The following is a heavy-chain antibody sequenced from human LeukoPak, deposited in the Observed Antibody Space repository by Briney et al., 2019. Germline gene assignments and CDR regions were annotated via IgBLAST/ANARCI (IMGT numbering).Heavy chain of an antibody. D-gene: IGHD3-22*01. CDR3: ARRIYDSSGYYLDY. CDR1: GGSISSSSYY. CDR2: IYYSGST. V-gene: IGHV4-39*01. J-gene: IGHJ4*02. Sequence: SETLSLTCTVSGGSISSSSYYWGWIRQPPGKGLEWIGSIYYSGSTYYNPSLKSRVTISVDTSKNQFSLKLSSVTAADTAVYYCARRIYDSSGYYLDYWGQGTLVTVSS.